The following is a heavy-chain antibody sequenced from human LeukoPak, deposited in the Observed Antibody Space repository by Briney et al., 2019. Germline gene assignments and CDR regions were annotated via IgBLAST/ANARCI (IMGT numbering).Heavy chain of an antibody. J-gene: IGHJ4*02. CDR1: GGSISSYY. CDR3: ASSSSGAYFDY. D-gene: IGHD6-13*01. Sequence: SETLSLTCTVSGGSISSYYWSWIRQPPGKGLEWIGYIYYSGSTNYNPSLKSRVTISVGTSKDQFSLNLSSVSTADTAVYYCASSSSGAYFDYWGQGALVTVSS. CDR2: IYYSGST. V-gene: IGHV4-59*01.